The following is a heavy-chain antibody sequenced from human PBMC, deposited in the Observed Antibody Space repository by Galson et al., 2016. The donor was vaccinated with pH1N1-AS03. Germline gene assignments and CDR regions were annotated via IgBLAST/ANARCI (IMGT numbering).Heavy chain of an antibody. J-gene: IGHJ4*02. Sequence: SVKVSCKASGYVFGSYRISWVRQAPGQGLEWMGWISVYNGNTNHAQNLQGRVTMSTDTSTTTAYMELRSLTSDDTAVYYCARQTMVHYVDYWGQGTLVTVSS. CDR2: ISVYNGNT. CDR1: GYVFGSYR. D-gene: IGHD3-10*01. CDR3: ARQTMVHYVDY. V-gene: IGHV1-18*01.